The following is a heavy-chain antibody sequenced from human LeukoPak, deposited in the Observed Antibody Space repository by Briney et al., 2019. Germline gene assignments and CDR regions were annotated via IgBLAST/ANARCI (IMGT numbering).Heavy chain of an antibody. CDR2: INHSGST. D-gene: IGHD3-9*01. Sequence: SETLSLTCAVYGGSFSGYYWSWIRQPPGKGLEWIGEINHSGSTNYNPSLKSRVTISVDTSKNQFSLKLSSVTAADTAVYYCASAYYDILTGYYLDAFDIWGQGTMVTVSS. CDR3: ASAYYDILTGYYLDAFDI. J-gene: IGHJ3*02. V-gene: IGHV4-34*01. CDR1: GGSFSGYY.